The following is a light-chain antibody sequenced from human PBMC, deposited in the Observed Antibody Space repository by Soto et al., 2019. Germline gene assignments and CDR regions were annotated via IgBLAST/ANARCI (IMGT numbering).Light chain of an antibody. CDR3: QSYDSSLSGGV. J-gene: IGLJ2*01. CDR2: GNS. Sequence: QSVLTPPPSVSGAPGQRVTISCTGRSSNIGAGYDVHWYQQLPGTAPKLLIYGNSNRPSGVPDRFSGSKSGTSASLAITGLQAEDEADYYCQSYDSSLSGGVFGGGTKVTVL. CDR1: SSNIGAGYD. V-gene: IGLV1-40*01.